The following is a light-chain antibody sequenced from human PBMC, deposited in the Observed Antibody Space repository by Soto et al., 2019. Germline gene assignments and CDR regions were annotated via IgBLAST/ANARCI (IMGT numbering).Light chain of an antibody. V-gene: IGKV3-15*01. J-gene: IGKJ2*01. CDR1: QSVSSN. Sequence: EIVMTQSPATLSVSPGERATLSCRASQSVSSNLAWYQQKPGQAPRLLIYGASTRATGIPARFSGSASGTEFTLTLSSLQSEDFVVCYCKQHKNWPPEYTFGQGTKRAIK. CDR3: KQHKNWPPEYT. CDR2: GAS.